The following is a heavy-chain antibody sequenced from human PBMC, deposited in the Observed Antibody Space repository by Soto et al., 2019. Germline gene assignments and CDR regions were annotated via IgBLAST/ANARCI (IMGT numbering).Heavy chain of an antibody. J-gene: IGHJ6*02. V-gene: IGHV3-21*05. CDR3: ARDLSSDYGMDV. CDR2: ISSSRT. CDR1: GFTFSTYS. Sequence: GGSLRLSCAAPGFTFSTYSMNLVRQAPGKGLEWISYISSSRTYYADSVKGRFTISRDNSKNTVHLQMNSLRAEDTAVYYCARDLSSDYGMDVWGQGTTVTVSS.